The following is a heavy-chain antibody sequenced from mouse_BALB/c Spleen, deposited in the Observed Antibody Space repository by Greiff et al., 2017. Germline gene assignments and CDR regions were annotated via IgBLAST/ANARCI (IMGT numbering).Heavy chain of an antibody. CDR3: AIYYGYYFAY. V-gene: IGHV1S56*01. Sequence: QVQLQQSGPELVKPGASVRISCKASGYTFTSYYIHWVKQRPGQGLEWIGWIYPGNVNTKYNEKFKGKATLTADKSSSTAYMQLSSLTSEDSAVYFCAIYYGYYFAYGGQGTTLTVSA. J-gene: IGHJ2*01. D-gene: IGHD2-2*01. CDR2: IYPGNVNT. CDR1: GYTFTSYY.